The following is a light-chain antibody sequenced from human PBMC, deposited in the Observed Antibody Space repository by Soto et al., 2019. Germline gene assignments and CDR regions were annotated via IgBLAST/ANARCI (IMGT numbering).Light chain of an antibody. Sequence: QAVVTQEPSMTVSPGGTVTLTRGSSTGAVTSGHYPYWFQQKPGQAPRTLIYDTSNKHSWTPARFSGSLLGGKAALTLSGAQPEDEAEYYCLLSYSGARLYVFGTGTKLTVL. CDR2: DTS. CDR3: LLSYSGARLYV. CDR1: TGAVTSGHY. V-gene: IGLV7-46*01. J-gene: IGLJ1*01.